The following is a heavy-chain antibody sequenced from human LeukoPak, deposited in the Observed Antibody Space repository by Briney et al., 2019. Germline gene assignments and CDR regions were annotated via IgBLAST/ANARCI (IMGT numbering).Heavy chain of an antibody. CDR3: ATQLIAAAELSNWYFDL. Sequence: PSGTLSLTCAVSGGSISSSNWWSWVRQPPGKGLEWIGEIYHSGSTNYNPSLKSRVTISVDKSKNQFSLKLSSVTAADTAVYYCATQLIAAAELSNWYFDLWGRGTLVTVSS. CDR1: GGSISSSNW. CDR2: IYHSGST. D-gene: IGHD6-13*01. V-gene: IGHV4-4*02. J-gene: IGHJ2*01.